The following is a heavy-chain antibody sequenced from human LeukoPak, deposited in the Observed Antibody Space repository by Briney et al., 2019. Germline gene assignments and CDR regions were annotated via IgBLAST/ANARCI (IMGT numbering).Heavy chain of an antibody. J-gene: IGHJ4*02. Sequence: GGSLRLSCAASGFTFSSYAMSWVRQAPGKGLEWASAISGSGGSTYYADSVKGRFTISRDNSKNTLYLQMNSLRAEDTAVYYCAKVRRELPTGYYFDYWGQGTLVTVSS. V-gene: IGHV3-23*01. CDR2: ISGSGGST. CDR1: GFTFSSYA. D-gene: IGHD1-26*01. CDR3: AKVRRELPTGYYFDY.